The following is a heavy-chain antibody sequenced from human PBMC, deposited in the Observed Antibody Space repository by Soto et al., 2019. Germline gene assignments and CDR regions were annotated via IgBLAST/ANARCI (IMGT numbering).Heavy chain of an antibody. CDR2: INHSGNT. CDR3: ARGRGDFDA. CDR1: GASLSDNY. V-gene: IGHV4-34*01. J-gene: IGHJ5*02. Sequence: KPSETLSLTCAVYGASLSDNYCNWLRQPPGKGLEWIGEINHSGNTNYNPSLRSRVTISIDTSKNQLSLNLRSVSAADTAVYYCARGRGDFDAWGQGTPVTVSS. D-gene: IGHD2-21*01.